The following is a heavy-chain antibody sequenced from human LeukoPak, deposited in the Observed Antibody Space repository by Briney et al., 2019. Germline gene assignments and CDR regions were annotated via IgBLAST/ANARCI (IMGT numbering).Heavy chain of an antibody. D-gene: IGHD3-16*01. V-gene: IGHV4-39*07. Sequence: SETLSLTCTVSGGSISSSSYYWGWIRQPPGKGLEWIGSIYHSGISYYNPSLRSRVTLSADMSKNQFSLKLSSVTAADTAVYYCAKGRSYGTDYDAFDIWGQGTMVTVSS. CDR1: GGSISSSSYY. J-gene: IGHJ3*02. CDR2: IYHSGIS. CDR3: AKGRSYGTDYDAFDI.